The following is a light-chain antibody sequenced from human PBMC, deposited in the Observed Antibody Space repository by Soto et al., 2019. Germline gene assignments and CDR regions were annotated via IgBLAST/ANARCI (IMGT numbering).Light chain of an antibody. CDR2: EAS. V-gene: IGKV3-20*01. CDR3: QQYGSSAGA. CDR1: QSLGDNY. Sequence: EIVLTQSPGTLSLSPGDRATLSCRASQSLGDNYLAWYQQKPGQAPRLLIYEASNRATGIPDRFSASGSRTDFTLTISRLAPEDFAVYYCQQYGSSAGAFGPGTKVDIK. J-gene: IGKJ3*01.